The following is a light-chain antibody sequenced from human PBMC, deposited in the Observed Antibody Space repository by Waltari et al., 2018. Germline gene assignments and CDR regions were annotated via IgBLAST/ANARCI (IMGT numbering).Light chain of an antibody. V-gene: IGLV3-27*01. J-gene: IGLJ2*01. CDR2: RDR. Sequence: SYELTQTSSVSVSPGQTARITCSGDVLGKKFIRWFQQKPGQAPVLLIFRDRERPSGIPERFSGSSSGTTVTLTISGAQVEDEADYYCFTVDDNSLRLFGGGTKLTVL. CDR1: VLGKKF. CDR3: FTVDDNSLRL.